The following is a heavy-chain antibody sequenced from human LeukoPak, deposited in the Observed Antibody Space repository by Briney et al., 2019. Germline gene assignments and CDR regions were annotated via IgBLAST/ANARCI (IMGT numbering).Heavy chain of an antibody. CDR2: IYSGGST. CDR3: AKDYFGSGSPFDY. D-gene: IGHD3-10*01. CDR1: GFTVSSNY. J-gene: IGHJ4*02. Sequence: GGSLRLSCAASGFTVSSNYMSWVRQAPGKGLEWVSVIYSGGSTYYADSVKGRFTISRDNSKNTLYLQMNSLRAEDTAVYYCAKDYFGSGSPFDYWGQRILVTVSS. V-gene: IGHV3-53*01.